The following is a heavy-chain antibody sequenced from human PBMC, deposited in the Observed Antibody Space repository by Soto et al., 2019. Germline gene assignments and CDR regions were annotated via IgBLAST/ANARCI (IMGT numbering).Heavy chain of an antibody. Sequence: SETLSLTCAVSGGSISSGGYSWSWIRQPPGKGLEWIGYNYHSGSTYYNPSLKSRVTISVDRSKNQFSLKLSSVTAADTAVYYCARVPDRWGQGTMVTVSS. CDR2: NYHSGST. J-gene: IGHJ5*02. D-gene: IGHD2-2*01. CDR3: ARVPDR. CDR1: GGSISSGGYS. V-gene: IGHV4-30-2*01.